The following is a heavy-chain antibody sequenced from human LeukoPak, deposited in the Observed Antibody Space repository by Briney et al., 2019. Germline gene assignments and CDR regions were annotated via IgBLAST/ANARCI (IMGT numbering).Heavy chain of an antibody. Sequence: GGSLRLSCAASGFTFSSYAMSWVRQAPGKGLEWVSSISGSGGSTYYADSVKGRFTISRDNSKNTLYLQVNSLRAEDTAVYHCAKEEALVVITYFDYWGQGTLVTVSS. CDR2: ISGSGGST. J-gene: IGHJ4*02. CDR3: AKEEALVVITYFDY. CDR1: GFTFSSYA. D-gene: IGHD3-22*01. V-gene: IGHV3-23*01.